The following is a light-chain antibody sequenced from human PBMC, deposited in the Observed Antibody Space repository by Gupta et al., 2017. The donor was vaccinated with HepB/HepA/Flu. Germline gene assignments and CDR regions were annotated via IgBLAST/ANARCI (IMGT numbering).Light chain of an antibody. CDR1: QSISKY. V-gene: IGKV1-39*01. CDR3: HQTDSAPRT. Sequence: DIQMTQSPSSLSASVGDRVAISCRASQSISKYLNWYQQKAGRAPKLLIFAASSLQSGVPSRFGGSGSGTDFTLTISRLQPEDFATYYCHQTDSAPRTFGHGTKVDIK. J-gene: IGKJ3*01. CDR2: AAS.